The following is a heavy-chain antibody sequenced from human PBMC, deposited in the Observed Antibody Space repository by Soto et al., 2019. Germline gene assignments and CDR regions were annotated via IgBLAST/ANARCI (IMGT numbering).Heavy chain of an antibody. J-gene: IGHJ6*02. CDR1: GGSISSSNW. CDR2: IYHSGST. V-gene: IGHV4-4*02. CDR3: AKYSAGISGYSYGVDV. Sequence: TSETLSLTCAVSGGSISSSNWWSWVRQPPGKGLEWIGEIYHSGSTNYNPSLKSRITISVDKSKNQFSLKLNSVTAADTAVYYCAKYSAGISGYSYGVDVWGQGTTVTVSS. D-gene: IGHD6-6*01.